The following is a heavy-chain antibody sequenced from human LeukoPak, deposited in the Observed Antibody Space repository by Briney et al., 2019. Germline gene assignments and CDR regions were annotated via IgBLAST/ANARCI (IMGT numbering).Heavy chain of an antibody. CDR1: GFTFSSYA. J-gene: IGHJ4*02. Sequence: GGSLRLSCAASGFTFSSYAMHWVRQAPGKGLEWVAVISYDGSNKYYADSVKGRFTISRDNSKNTLYLQMNSLRAEDTAVYYCARDTTYYGSGSLNFWGRGTLVTVSS. V-gene: IGHV3-30*04. CDR2: ISYDGSNK. CDR3: ARDTTYYGSGSLNF. D-gene: IGHD3-10*01.